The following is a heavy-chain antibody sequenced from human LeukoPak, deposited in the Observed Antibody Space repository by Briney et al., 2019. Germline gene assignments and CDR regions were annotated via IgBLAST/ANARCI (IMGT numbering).Heavy chain of an antibody. CDR1: GYSISSGYY. J-gene: IGHJ6*03. Sequence: PSETLSLTCTVSGYSISSGYYWGWIRQPPGKGLEWIGSIYHSGSTYYNPSLKSRVTISVDTSKNQFSLKLSSVTAADTAVYYCARALSSGWYYYYYYYMDVWGKGTTVTVSS. D-gene: IGHD6-19*01. CDR2: IYHSGST. V-gene: IGHV4-38-2*02. CDR3: ARALSSGWYYYYYYYMDV.